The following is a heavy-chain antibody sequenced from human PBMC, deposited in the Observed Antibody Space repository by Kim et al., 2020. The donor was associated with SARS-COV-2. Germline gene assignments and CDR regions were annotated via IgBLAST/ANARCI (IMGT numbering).Heavy chain of an antibody. J-gene: IGHJ4*02. D-gene: IGHD3-9*01. Sequence: SETLSLTFTVSGGSISSSSYYWGWIRQPPGKGLEWIGSIYYSGSTYYNPSLKSRVTISVDTSKNQFSLKLSSVTAADTAMYYCARDADPFDWLTPFDYWGQGTLVTVSS. V-gene: IGHV4-39*07. CDR2: IYYSGST. CDR3: ARDADPFDWLTPFDY. CDR1: GGSISSSSYY.